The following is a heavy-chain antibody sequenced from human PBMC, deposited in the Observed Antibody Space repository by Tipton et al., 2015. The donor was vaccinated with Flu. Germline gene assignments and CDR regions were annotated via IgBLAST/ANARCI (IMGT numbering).Heavy chain of an antibody. CDR2: INPNSGGR. V-gene: IGHV1-2*02. Sequence: QSGAEVKKPGASVRVSCRASGYTVTDYYIHWVRQAPGQGLEWMGWINPNSGGRKDAQKFQGRVSMTWGTSISTVYMELSRLKSDDTAVYYCARRSWDYWGQGTLVIVSS. CDR3: ARRSWDY. J-gene: IGHJ4*02. CDR1: GYTVTDYY.